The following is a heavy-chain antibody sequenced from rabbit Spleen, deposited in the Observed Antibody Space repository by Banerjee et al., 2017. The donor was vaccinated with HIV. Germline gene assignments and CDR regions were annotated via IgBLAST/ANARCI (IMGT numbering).Heavy chain of an antibody. CDR2: IDTSSVNI. J-gene: IGHJ4*01. CDR3: ARGEHFSVGFSAFAIYLDL. D-gene: IGHD6-1*01. V-gene: IGHV1S40*01. CDR1: GFDFSSSYY. Sequence: QSLEESGGDLVKPGASLTLTCKASGFDFSSSYYMCWVRQAPGKGLELIACIDTSSVNIADATWAKGRFTISKTSSTTVTLQMTSLTAADTATCFCARGEHFSVGFSAFAIYLDLWGQGTLVTVS.